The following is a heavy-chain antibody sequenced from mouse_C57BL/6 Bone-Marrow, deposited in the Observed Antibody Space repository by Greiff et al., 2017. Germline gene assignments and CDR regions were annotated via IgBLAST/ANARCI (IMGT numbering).Heavy chain of an antibody. D-gene: IGHD3-2*02. CDR2: INPYNGGT. CDR1: GYTFTDYY. V-gene: IGHV1-19*01. J-gene: IGHJ3*01. Sequence: EVQLQQSGPVLVKPGASVKMSCKASGYTFTDYYMNWVKQSHGKSLEWIGVINPYNGGTSYNQKFKGKATLTVDKSSSTAYMELNSLTSEDSAVYYCARRERQPRGWCAYWGQGTLVTVSA. CDR3: ARRERQPRGWCAY.